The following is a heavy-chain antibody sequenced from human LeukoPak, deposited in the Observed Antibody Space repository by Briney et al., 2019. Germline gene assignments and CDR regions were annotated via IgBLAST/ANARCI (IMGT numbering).Heavy chain of an antibody. CDR1: GGTFSSYA. D-gene: IGHD4-17*01. V-gene: IGHV1-69*01. J-gene: IGHJ4*02. Sequence: SVKVSCKASGGTFSSYAISWVRQAPGQGLEWMGGIIPIFGTANYAQKFRGRVTITADESTSTAYMELSSLRSEDTAVYYCARDMGGDYTQFHFDYWGQGTLVTVSS. CDR3: ARDMGGDYTQFHFDY. CDR2: IIPIFGTA.